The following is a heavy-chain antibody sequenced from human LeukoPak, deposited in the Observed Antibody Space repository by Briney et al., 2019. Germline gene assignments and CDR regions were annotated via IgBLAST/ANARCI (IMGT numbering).Heavy chain of an antibody. CDR2: ISYDGSNK. D-gene: IGHD3-10*01. V-gene: IGHV3-30*18. CDR3: AKYGSGSGEGYFDY. Sequence: PGGSLRLSCAASGFTFSSYGMHWVRQAPGKGLEWVAVISYDGSNKYYADSVKGRFTISRDNSKNTLYLQMNSLRAEDTAVYYCAKYGSGSGEGYFDYWGQGTLVTVSS. J-gene: IGHJ4*02. CDR1: GFTFSSYG.